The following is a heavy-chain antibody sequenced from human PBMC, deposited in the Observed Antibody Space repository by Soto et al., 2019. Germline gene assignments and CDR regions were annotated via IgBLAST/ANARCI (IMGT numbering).Heavy chain of an antibody. D-gene: IGHD3-22*01. CDR2: ISGSGGST. CDR1: EFTFSSYA. Sequence: EVHLLESGGGLVQPGGSLRLSCAASEFTFSSYAMSWVRQAPGKGLEWVSAISGSGGSTDYADSVKGRFTISRDNSKNMLYLLMNSLRAEDTALYYCAKCAYYSGWYFDLWGRGTLVTVSS. CDR3: AKCAYYSGWYFDL. V-gene: IGHV3-23*01. J-gene: IGHJ2*01.